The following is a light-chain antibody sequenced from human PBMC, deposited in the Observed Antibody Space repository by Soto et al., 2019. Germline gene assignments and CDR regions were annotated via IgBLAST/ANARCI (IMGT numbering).Light chain of an antibody. CDR3: QVWDSNSDHPV. Sequence: SYELTQPPSVSVAPGETARITCGGNNLGRKSVHWYDQKPGQAPVLVIYYDSDRPSGIPERFSGSNSGNTATLTITRVEAGDEADYYCQVWDSNSDHPVFGGGTKLTVL. CDR2: YDS. V-gene: IGLV3-21*01. CDR1: NLGRKS. J-gene: IGLJ2*01.